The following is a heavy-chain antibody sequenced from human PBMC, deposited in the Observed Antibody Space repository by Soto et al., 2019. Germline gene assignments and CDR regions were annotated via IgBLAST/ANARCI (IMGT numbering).Heavy chain of an antibody. D-gene: IGHD5-18*01. V-gene: IGHV4-61*01. CDR3: ARDIRGYSRAFDY. CDR2: IYYSGST. Sequence: PSGTLSLTCAVSGDSVSSGSYYWTWIRQPPGKGLEWVGYIYYSGSTNYNPSLKSRVTISVDTSKNQFSLKLTSVTAADTAVYYCARDIRGYSRAFDYWGQGTLVTVSS. J-gene: IGHJ4*02. CDR1: GDSVSSGSYY.